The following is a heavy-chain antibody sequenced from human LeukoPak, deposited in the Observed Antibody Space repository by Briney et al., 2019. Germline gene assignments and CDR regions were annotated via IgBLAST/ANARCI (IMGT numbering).Heavy chain of an antibody. CDR1: GGTFSNYA. V-gene: IGHV1-69*04. Sequence: GASVKVSCKASGGTFSNYAVSWVRQAPGQGLEWMGRIIPLLDIKNYAQKSQGRVTFTADKSTTTAYMELSSLRSEDTAIYYCAREPHHYYDGSGYPYYFDYWGQGTLVTVSS. CDR2: IIPLLDIK. D-gene: IGHD3-22*01. CDR3: AREPHHYYDGSGYPYYFDY. J-gene: IGHJ4*02.